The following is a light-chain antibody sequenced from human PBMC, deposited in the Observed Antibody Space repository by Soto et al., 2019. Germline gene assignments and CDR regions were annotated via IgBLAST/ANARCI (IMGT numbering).Light chain of an antibody. Sequence: QSALTQPPSASGTPGQRVTISCSGSSSNIGTNTVIWYQQLPGAAPKLLIYSDNQRPSGVPDRFSGSKSGTSASLAISGLQSEDQADYYCASWDVSLLVFGGGTKLTVL. V-gene: IGLV1-44*01. CDR3: ASWDVSLLV. J-gene: IGLJ2*01. CDR2: SDN. CDR1: SSNIGTNT.